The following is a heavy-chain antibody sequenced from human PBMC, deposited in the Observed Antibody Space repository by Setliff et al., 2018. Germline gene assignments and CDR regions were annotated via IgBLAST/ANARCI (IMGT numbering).Heavy chain of an antibody. V-gene: IGHV4-61*02. D-gene: IGHD1-26*01. CDR1: GGSISSGSYY. CDR2: IYSSGST. CDR3: ARGAPGWELLSWFDP. J-gene: IGHJ5*02. Sequence: LSETLSLTCTVSGGSISSGSYYWSWIRQPAGKGLEWIGRIYSSGSTKYNPSLKSRGTISGDTSKNQFSLKLSSVTAADTAVYYCARGAPGWELLSWFDPWGQGTLVTVSS.